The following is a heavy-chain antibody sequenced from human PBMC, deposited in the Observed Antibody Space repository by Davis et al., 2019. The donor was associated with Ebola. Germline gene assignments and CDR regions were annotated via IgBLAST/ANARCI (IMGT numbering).Heavy chain of an antibody. V-gene: IGHV3-23*01. CDR2: ISGSGDSS. CDR1: RFTFSNYA. CDR3: AKLSVSLHQGPIGLPPGTLLQEHL. Sequence: PGGSLRLSCAASRFTFSNYAMSWVRQAPGKGLEWVAGISGSGDSSYYADSVKGRFTISRDNSKNTLYLQTNSLRAEDTAVYYCAKLSVSLHQGPIGLPPGTLLQEHLWG. J-gene: IGHJ6*01.